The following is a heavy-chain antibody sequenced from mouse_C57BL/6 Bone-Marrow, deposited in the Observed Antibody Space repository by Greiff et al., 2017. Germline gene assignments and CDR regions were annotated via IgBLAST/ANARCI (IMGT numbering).Heavy chain of an antibody. CDR1: GYAFSSYW. CDR3: ARGYSDYRDY. D-gene: IGHD2-4*01. Sequence: QVQLKESGAELVKPGASVKISCKASGYAFSSYWMNWVKQRPGKGLEWIGQIYPGDGDTNYNGKFKGKATLTADKSSSTAYMQLSSLTSEDSAVYFCARGYSDYRDYWGQGTSVTVSS. V-gene: IGHV1-80*01. CDR2: IYPGDGDT. J-gene: IGHJ4*01.